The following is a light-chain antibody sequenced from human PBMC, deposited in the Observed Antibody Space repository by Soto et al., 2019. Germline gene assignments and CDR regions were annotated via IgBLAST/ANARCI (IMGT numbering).Light chain of an antibody. CDR2: EVN. CDR1: SSDVGGYNY. J-gene: IGLJ3*02. Sequence: QSALTQPASVSGSPGQSITISCTGTSSDVGGYNYVSWYQQHPGKAPKLIIFEVNKRPSGVSSRFSGSKSGNTASLTISGLQAEDEADYHCCSFAGVSTFGVFGGGTKVTVL. V-gene: IGLV2-23*02. CDR3: CSFAGVSTFGV.